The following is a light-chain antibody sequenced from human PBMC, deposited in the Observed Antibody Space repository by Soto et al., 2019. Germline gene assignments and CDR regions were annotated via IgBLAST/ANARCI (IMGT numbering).Light chain of an antibody. CDR1: QSLVHSDGNTY. CDR2: KVS. CDR3: MQGPRSRLT. J-gene: IGKJ1*01. V-gene: IGKV2-30*02. Sequence: EVVMTQSPLSLPVTLGQPASISCRSSQSLVHSDGNTYLNWFQQRPGQSPRRLISKVSNRDSGVPDRFSGSGSGTDFTLKISRVEAEDVGVYYCMQGPRSRLTLGQGTKVELK.